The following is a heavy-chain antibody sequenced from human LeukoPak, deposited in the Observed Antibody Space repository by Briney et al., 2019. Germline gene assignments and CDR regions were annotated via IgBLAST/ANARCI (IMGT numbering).Heavy chain of an antibody. CDR1: GFTFSSYA. V-gene: IGHV3-23*01. CDR3: AKVSTYYYGSGSYLDY. Sequence: GGSLRLSCAASGFTFSSYAMSWVRQAPGKGLEWVSAISGSGSSTYYADSVKGRFTISRDNSKNTLYLQMNSLRAEDTAVYYCAKVSTYYYGSGSYLDYWGQGTLVTVSS. CDR2: ISGSGSST. J-gene: IGHJ4*02. D-gene: IGHD3-10*01.